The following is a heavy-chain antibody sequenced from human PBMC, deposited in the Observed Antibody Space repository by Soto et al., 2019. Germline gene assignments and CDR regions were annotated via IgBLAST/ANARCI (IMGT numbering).Heavy chain of an antibody. J-gene: IGHJ5*02. D-gene: IGHD6-13*01. Sequence: QITLKESGPTLVKPTQTLTLTCTFSGFSLSTSGVGVGWIRQPPGKALEWLAFIYWDDDKRYSPSLKSSLTNPKDTSNNQVVLTMTNMDPVDTAPYFCARTRYSSTWYLDPWGQGTLVTVSS. V-gene: IGHV2-5*02. CDR3: ARTRYSSTWYLDP. CDR2: IYWDDDK. CDR1: GFSLSTSGVG.